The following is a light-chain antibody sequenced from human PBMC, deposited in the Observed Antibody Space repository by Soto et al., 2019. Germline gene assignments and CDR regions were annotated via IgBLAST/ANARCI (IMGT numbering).Light chain of an antibody. V-gene: IGKV1-39*01. CDR1: QSVGSY. CDR2: LAT. Sequence: DFQMTQSPSSLSASVGDRVTITCRASQSVGSYLSWYQQKPGKAPKLLISLATTLQSGVPSRFAGSESGTDFTLTISSLQPEDCRTYYCQQSYINPLTFGQGTRLEIK. CDR3: QQSYINPLT. J-gene: IGKJ5*01.